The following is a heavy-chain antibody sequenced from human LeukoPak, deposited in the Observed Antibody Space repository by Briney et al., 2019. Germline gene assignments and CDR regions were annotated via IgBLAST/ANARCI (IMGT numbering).Heavy chain of an antibody. V-gene: IGHV3-23*01. D-gene: IGHD2-15*01. CDR1: GFTFSSYA. J-gene: IGHJ4*02. CDR2: ISGSGGSS. CDR3: AKDYSPRPAYYFDY. Sequence: GGSLRLSCAASGFTFSSYAMSWVRQAPGKGLEWVSAISGSGGSSYYADYVKGRFTISRDNSKNTLYLQMNSLRAEETAVYYCAKDYSPRPAYYFDYWGQGTLVTVSS.